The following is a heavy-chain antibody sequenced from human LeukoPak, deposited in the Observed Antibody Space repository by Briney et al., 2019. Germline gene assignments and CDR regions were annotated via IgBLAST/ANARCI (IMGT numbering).Heavy chain of an antibody. V-gene: IGHV4-39*01. J-gene: IGHJ4*02. Sequence: VKPSETLSLTCTVSGGSISSSSYYWGWIRQPPGKELEWIGTIYYSGTTFYNPSLKSRDTISVDTSKNQFSLRLNSVTAADTAVYYCARRHYGSGYYPYYFDYWGQGTLVTVSS. D-gene: IGHD3-10*01. CDR1: GGSISSSSYY. CDR3: ARRHYGSGYYPYYFDY. CDR2: IYYSGTT.